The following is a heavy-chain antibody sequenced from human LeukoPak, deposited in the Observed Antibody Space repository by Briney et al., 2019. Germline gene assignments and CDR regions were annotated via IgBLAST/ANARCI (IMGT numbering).Heavy chain of an antibody. V-gene: IGHV1-46*01. CDR2: INPSGGST. CDR1: GYTFTSYY. CDR3: ARDTWIHYYDSSGYPKNYFDY. Sequence: ASVKVSCKASGYTFTSYYMHWVRQAPGQGLEWMGIINPSGGSTSYAQKFQGRVTMTRDMSTSTVYMELSSLRSEDTAVYYCARDTWIHYYDSSGYPKNYFDYWGQGTLVTVSS. J-gene: IGHJ4*02. D-gene: IGHD3-22*01.